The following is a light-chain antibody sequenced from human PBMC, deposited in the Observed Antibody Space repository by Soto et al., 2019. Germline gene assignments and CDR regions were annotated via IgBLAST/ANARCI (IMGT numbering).Light chain of an antibody. CDR2: GAS. Sequence: EIVMTQSPATLSVSPGERATLSCRASQSVSSNLAWYQQKPGQAPRLLIYGASTRATGIPARFSGSGSGTEFTLTISSLQSEDFAVYYCEQYNNWPPWTSGQGIKVEIX. CDR3: EQYNNWPPWT. J-gene: IGKJ1*01. CDR1: QSVSSN. V-gene: IGKV3-15*01.